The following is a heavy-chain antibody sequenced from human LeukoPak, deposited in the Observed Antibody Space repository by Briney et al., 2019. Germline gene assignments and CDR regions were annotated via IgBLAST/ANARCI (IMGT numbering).Heavy chain of an antibody. V-gene: IGHV3-48*01. D-gene: IGHD3-3*01. J-gene: IGHJ6*02. Sequence: PGGSLRLSCAASGFTFRSHNMNWVRQAPGKGLEWVSFTSGDSKVIYYADSVKGRFTISRDNAKNSLYLQMNSLRADDTAVYYCGRDGGVAYGLDVWGQGTTVTVSS. CDR2: TSGDSKVI. CDR1: GFTFRSHN. CDR3: GRDGGVAYGLDV.